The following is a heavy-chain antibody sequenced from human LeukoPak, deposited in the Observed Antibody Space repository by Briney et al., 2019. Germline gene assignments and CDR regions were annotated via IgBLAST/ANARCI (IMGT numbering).Heavy chain of an antibody. Sequence: GGSLRLSCAASGFTFSGYWMTWVRQTPEKGLEWVANIKQDGSVKYYVDSVKGRFTISRDNSKSTLYLQMNSLRPEDTAVYYCARGRRGEGRWLQDNGFDVWGQGTVVTVSS. J-gene: IGHJ3*01. D-gene: IGHD5-24*01. V-gene: IGHV3-7*02. CDR1: GFTFSGYW. CDR2: IKQDGSVK. CDR3: ARGRRGEGRWLQDNGFDV.